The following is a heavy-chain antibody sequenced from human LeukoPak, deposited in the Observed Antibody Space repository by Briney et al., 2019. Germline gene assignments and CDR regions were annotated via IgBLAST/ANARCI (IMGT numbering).Heavy chain of an antibody. CDR2: IIPIFGTA. Sequence: GASVKVSCKASGGTFSSYAISWVRQAPGQGLEWMGGIIPIFGTANYAQKFQGRVTITADKSTSTAYMELSSLRSEDTAVYYCARGIAARRPPYYYYYYYMDVWGKGTTVTVSS. CDR3: ARGIAARRPPYYYYYYYMDV. D-gene: IGHD6-6*01. CDR1: GGTFSSYA. V-gene: IGHV1-69*06. J-gene: IGHJ6*03.